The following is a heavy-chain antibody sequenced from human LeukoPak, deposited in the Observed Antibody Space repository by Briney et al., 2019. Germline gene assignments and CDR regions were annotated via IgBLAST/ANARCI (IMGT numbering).Heavy chain of an antibody. D-gene: IGHD3-10*01. Sequence: GGPLRLSCAASGFTVSSNYMSWVRQAPGKGLEWVSVIYSGGSTYYADSVKGRFTISRDNSKNTLYLQMNSLRAEDTAVYYCARWGSGTYNAYDHYGMDVWGQGTTVTVSS. J-gene: IGHJ6*02. V-gene: IGHV3-66*02. CDR1: GFTVSSNY. CDR3: ARWGSGTYNAYDHYGMDV. CDR2: IYSGGST.